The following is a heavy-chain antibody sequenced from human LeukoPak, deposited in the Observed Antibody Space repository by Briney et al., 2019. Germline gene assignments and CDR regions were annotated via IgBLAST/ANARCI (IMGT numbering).Heavy chain of an antibody. V-gene: IGHV1-2*02. D-gene: IGHD3-22*01. CDR2: VNPNSGGT. CDR3: ARFYSSGYTYNWFDP. CDR1: GYTFTGYY. J-gene: IGHJ5*02. Sequence: ASVKVSCKASGYTFTGYYMHWVRRAPGQGLEWMGWVNPNSGGTNYAQKFQGRVTMTRDTSISTAYMELSRLRSDDTAVYYCARFYSSGYTYNWFDPWGQGTLVTVSS.